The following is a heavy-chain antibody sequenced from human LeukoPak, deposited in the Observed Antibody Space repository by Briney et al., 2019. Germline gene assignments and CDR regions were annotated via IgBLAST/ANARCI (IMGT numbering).Heavy chain of an antibody. J-gene: IGHJ3*02. CDR1: GLTINNYA. D-gene: IGHD6-6*01. CDR2: IGGNGGGT. V-gene: IGHV3-23*01. Sequence: GGSLGLSCAASGLTINNYAMNWVRQSPGKGLAWASSIGGNGGGTFYADSVRGRFTISRDSSSNTVYLQMNNLRAEDTALYLCAKALSSSIYDASDIWGQGTMVTVSS. CDR3: AKALSSSIYDASDI.